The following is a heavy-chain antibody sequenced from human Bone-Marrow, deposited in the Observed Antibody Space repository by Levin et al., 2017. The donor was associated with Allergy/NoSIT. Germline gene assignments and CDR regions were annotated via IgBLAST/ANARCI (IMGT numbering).Heavy chain of an antibody. Sequence: NPSETLSLTCTVSGGSISNNNYYWGWVRQPPGKGLEWIGSIYYGGRTYYNLSLKSRVTLSVDTSKNQFSLKLSSVTAADAAVYYCARDSIAVAGLAFWGQGTLVTVSS. CDR3: ARDSIAVAGLAF. J-gene: IGHJ4*02. V-gene: IGHV4-39*07. CDR2: IYYGGRT. CDR1: GGSISNNNYY. D-gene: IGHD6-19*01.